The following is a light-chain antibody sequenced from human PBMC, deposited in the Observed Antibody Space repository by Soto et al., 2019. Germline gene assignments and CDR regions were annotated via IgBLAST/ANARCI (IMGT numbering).Light chain of an antibody. J-gene: IGLJ2*01. CDR2: FNN. V-gene: IGLV1-44*01. CDR1: DSNIGINT. CDR3: ATWDDSLNGFVL. Sequence: QAVVTQPPSASGTPGQRVTISCSGSDSNIGINTVNWYQQLPGTAPKLLIFFNNQRPSGVPDRFSGSKSGTSASLAISGLQSEDEADYYCATWDDSLNGFVLFGGGTKLTVL.